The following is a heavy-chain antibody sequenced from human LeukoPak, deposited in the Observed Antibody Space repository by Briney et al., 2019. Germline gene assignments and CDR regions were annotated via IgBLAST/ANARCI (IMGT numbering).Heavy chain of an antibody. D-gene: IGHD3-10*01. CDR3: ASRRSGGAFDI. CDR2: ISYSGNT. CDR1: GGSISSYY. Sequence: PSETLSLTCTVSGGSISSYYWSWIRQPPGKGLEWIGYISYSGNTNYNPSLKSRVTISVDTSKNQFSLKLSSVTAADTAVYYCASRRSGGAFDIWGQGTMVTVSS. V-gene: IGHV4-59*01. J-gene: IGHJ3*02.